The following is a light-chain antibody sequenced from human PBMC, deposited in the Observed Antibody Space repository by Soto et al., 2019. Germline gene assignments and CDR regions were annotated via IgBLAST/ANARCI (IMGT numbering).Light chain of an antibody. J-gene: IGLJ1*01. CDR1: SADVSTSNF. Sequence: SALTQPASVSGSPGQSITISCTGISADVSTSNFVSWYQHHPGKGPRLILYDFTHRPSGISDRFSGSKSGDTASLTISGLRAEEEADYYCASYRSGPLYVFGAGTKVTVL. CDR2: DFT. CDR3: ASYRSGPLYV. V-gene: IGLV2-14*03.